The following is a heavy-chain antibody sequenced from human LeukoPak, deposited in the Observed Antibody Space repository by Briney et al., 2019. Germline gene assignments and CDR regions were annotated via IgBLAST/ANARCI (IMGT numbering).Heavy chain of an antibody. J-gene: IGHJ4*02. CDR1: GGSFSGYY. D-gene: IGHD2-2*01. V-gene: IGHV4-34*01. Sequence: SETLSLTCAVYGGSFSGYYWSWIRQPPGKGLEWIGEINHSGSTNYNPFLKSRVTISVDTSKNQFSLKLSSVTAADTAVYYCARHGYEEPAARPSADYWGQGTLVTVSS. CDR3: ARHGYEEPAARPSADY. CDR2: INHSGST.